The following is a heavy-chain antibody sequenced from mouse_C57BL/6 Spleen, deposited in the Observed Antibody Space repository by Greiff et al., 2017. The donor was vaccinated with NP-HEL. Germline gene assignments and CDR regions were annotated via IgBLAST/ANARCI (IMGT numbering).Heavy chain of an antibody. D-gene: IGHD2-5*01. V-gene: IGHV1-15*01. Sequence: VQLQQSGAELVRPGASVTLSCKASGYTFTDYEMHWVKQTPVHGLEWIGAIDPETGGTAYNQKFKGKAILTADKSSSTAYMELRSLTSEDSAVYYCTRRRNFSNYEYFDVWGTGTTVTVSS. CDR2: IDPETGGT. CDR3: TRRRNFSNYEYFDV. CDR1: GYTFTDYE. J-gene: IGHJ1*03.